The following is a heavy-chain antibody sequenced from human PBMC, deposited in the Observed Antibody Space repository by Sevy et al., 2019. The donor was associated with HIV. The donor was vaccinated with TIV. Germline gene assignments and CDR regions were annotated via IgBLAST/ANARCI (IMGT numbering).Heavy chain of an antibody. D-gene: IGHD3-22*01. Sequence: GESLKISCKGSGYSFTSYWIGWVRQMPGKGLEWMGIIYPGDSDTRYSPSFQGQVTISADKSISTAYLQWSSLKASDTAMYYCARQGRHYYDSSGYYLVEPWGQGTMVTVSS. CDR1: GYSFTSYW. CDR2: IYPGDSDT. CDR3: ARQGRHYYDSSGYYLVEP. V-gene: IGHV5-51*01. J-gene: IGHJ3*01.